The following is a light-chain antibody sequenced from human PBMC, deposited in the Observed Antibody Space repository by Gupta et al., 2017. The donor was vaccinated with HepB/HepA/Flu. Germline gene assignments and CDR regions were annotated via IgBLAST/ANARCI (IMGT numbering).Light chain of an antibody. V-gene: IGKV3-20*01. J-gene: IGKJ2*01. CDR2: GAS. Sequence: IVLTPSPGTLSLSPGERATLPCRASQSVSSSYLAWYQQKPGQAPRLLLYGASSRATGSPDRFSGSGSWTDFTLTISRLEPEDFAVYYCQQYGSSPPYTFGQGTKLEIK. CDR1: QSVSSSY. CDR3: QQYGSSPPYT.